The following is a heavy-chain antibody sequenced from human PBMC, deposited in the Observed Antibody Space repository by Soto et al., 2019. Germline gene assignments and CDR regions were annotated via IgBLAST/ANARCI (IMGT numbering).Heavy chain of an antibody. Sequence: QLQLQESGSGLVRPSQTLSPTCTVPVGSFSRGGYSWTGIRQSPGKGLEGIGYTYQSGSAYYNPSLKSRVTISVDRSKNQFSLNLTSVTAADTAVYYCARDYYGMDVWGQGTTVTVSS. CDR2: TYQSGSA. CDR3: ARDYYGMDV. CDR1: VGSFSRGGYS. V-gene: IGHV4-30-2*06. J-gene: IGHJ6*02.